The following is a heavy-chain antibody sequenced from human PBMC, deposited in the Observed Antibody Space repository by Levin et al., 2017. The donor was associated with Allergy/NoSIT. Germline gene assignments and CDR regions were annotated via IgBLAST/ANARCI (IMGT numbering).Heavy chain of an antibody. CDR2: IDTSSSTI. CDR3: ASPGWLKNCYGSGSWGQV. J-gene: IGHJ6*02. CDR1: GFSFSSYS. Sequence: ASVKVSCAASGFSFSSYSMNWVRQAPGKGLEWISYIDTSSSTIYYANSVKGRFTTSRDNAKNSLYLQMNSLRAEDTAVYYCASPGWLKNCYGSGSWGQVWGQGTTVTVSS. V-gene: IGHV3-48*01. D-gene: IGHD3-10*01.